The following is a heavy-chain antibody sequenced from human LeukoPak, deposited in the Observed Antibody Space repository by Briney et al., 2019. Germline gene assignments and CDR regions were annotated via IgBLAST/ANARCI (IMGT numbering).Heavy chain of an antibody. Sequence: GGSLGLSCAASGFTFTSYAMSWVRKAPGKGLEWVSAFGGSGGSTYYADSVKGRFTISRDNSKNTLYLQMNSLRAEDTAVYYCAKVSHYYYDSSGYRYPSFDYWGQGTLVTVSS. CDR2: FGGSGGST. CDR3: AKVSHYYYDSSGYRYPSFDY. CDR1: GFTFTSYA. D-gene: IGHD3-22*01. J-gene: IGHJ4*02. V-gene: IGHV3-23*01.